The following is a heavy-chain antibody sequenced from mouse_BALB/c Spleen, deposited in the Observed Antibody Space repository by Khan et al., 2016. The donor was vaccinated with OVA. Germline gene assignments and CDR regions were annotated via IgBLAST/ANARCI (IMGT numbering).Heavy chain of an antibody. CDR1: GFSLTNYG. CDR2: IWSDGST. CDR3: ARQTYYHYYIMDY. J-gene: IGHJ4*01. V-gene: IGHV2-6-1*01. D-gene: IGHD2-10*01. Sequence: QVQLKQSGPGLVAPSQSLSITCTISGFSLTNYGVHWVRQPPGKGLEWLVVIWSDGSTTYNSALKSRLSISKDNSKSQVFLKMNSLQTDDTAVYYCARQTYYHYYIMDYWGQGTAVTVSS.